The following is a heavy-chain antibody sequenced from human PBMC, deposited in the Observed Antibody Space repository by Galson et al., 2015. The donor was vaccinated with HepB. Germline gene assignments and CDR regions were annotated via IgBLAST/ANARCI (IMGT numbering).Heavy chain of an antibody. CDR3: AKTLTRWLLEGFDY. J-gene: IGHJ4*02. CDR2: ISYDGSNK. D-gene: IGHD3-22*01. V-gene: IGHV3-30*18. CDR1: GFTFSSYG. Sequence: SLRLSCAASGFTFSSYGMHWVRQAPGKGLEWVAVISYDGSNKYYADSVKGRFTISRDNSKNTLYLQMNSLRAEDTAAYYCAKTLTRWLLEGFDYWGQGTLVTVSS.